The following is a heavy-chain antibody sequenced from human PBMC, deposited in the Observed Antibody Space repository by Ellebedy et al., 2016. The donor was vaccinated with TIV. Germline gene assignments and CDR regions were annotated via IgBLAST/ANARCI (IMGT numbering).Heavy chain of an antibody. J-gene: IGHJ4*02. CDR3: ATDRGYFTFDY. CDR2: IKEDGSQT. D-gene: IGHD3-9*01. V-gene: IGHV3-7*03. CDR1: GFTFSTYW. Sequence: PGGSLRLSCATSGFTFSTYWMAWVRQAPRKGLEWVANIKEDGSQTYYVGSVKGRFTISRDNAKNSLYLQMNSLRADDTAVYYCATDRGYFTFDYWGQGSLITVSS.